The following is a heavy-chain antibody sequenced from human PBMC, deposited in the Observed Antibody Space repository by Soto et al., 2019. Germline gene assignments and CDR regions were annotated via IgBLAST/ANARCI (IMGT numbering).Heavy chain of an antibody. D-gene: IGHD6-13*01. CDR2: INPSGGST. Sequence: GASVNVSFKASGYTFTSYYMHWVRRAPGQGLEWMGIINPSGGSTSYAQKFQGRVTMTRDTSTSTVYMELSSLRSEDTAVYYCARGLRAAAGKGPAFDIWGQGTMVTVSS. V-gene: IGHV1-46*01. CDR1: GYTFTSYY. CDR3: ARGLRAAAGKGPAFDI. J-gene: IGHJ3*02.